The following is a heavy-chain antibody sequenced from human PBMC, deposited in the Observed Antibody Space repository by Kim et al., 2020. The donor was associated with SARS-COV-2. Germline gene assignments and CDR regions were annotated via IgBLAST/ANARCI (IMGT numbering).Heavy chain of an antibody. J-gene: IGHJ4*02. D-gene: IGHD3-16*02. Sequence: GGSLRLSCTASGFTFGDYAMSWFRQAPGKGLEWVGFIRSKAYGGTTEYAASVKGRFTISRDDSKSIAYLQMNSLKTEDTAVYYCTRGTLNPPYDYVWGSYRPPNPNFDYWGQGTLVTVSS. CDR1: GFTFGDYA. V-gene: IGHV3-49*03. CDR3: TRGTLNPPYDYVWGSYRPPNPNFDY. CDR2: IRSKAYGGTT.